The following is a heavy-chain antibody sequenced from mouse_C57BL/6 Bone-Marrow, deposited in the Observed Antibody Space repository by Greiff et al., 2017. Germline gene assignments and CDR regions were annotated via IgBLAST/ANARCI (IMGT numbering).Heavy chain of an antibody. J-gene: IGHJ3*01. V-gene: IGHV5-6*01. D-gene: IGHD4-1*01. CDR1: GFTFSSYG. Sequence: EVQLQESGGDLVKPGGSLKLSCAASGFTFSSYGLTWVRQTPDKRLEWVATISSGGSYTYYPDSVKGRFTISRDNAKNTLYLQMSSLKSEDTAMYYFAIHGWEFAYWGQGTLVTVSA. CDR3: AIHGWEFAY. CDR2: ISSGGSYT.